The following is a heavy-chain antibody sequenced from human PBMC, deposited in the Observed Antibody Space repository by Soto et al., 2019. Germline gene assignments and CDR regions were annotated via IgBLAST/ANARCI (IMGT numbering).Heavy chain of an antibody. J-gene: IGHJ3*02. Sequence: QVQLVESGGGVVQPGRSLRLSCAASGFTFSSYGMHWVRQAPGKGLEWVAVIWYDGSNKYYADSVKGRFTISRDNSKNTLYLQMNSLRAEDTAVYYCARWGETHAFDIWGQGTMVTVSS. CDR2: IWYDGSNK. CDR3: ARWGETHAFDI. CDR1: GFTFSSYG. V-gene: IGHV3-33*01. D-gene: IGHD3-16*01.